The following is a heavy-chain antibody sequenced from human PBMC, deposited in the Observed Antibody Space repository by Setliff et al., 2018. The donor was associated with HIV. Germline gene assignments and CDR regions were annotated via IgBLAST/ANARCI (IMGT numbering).Heavy chain of an antibody. CDR3: TGYYDSSGYYYGVDY. V-gene: IGHV3-49*03. Sequence: PGGSLRLSCTTSGFTFGDYAMNWFRQAPGKGLEWVGFIRTNSYGGTTEYAASVKGRFTISRDDSKSIVYVQMNSLKTEDTAVYFCTGYYDSSGYYYGVDYWGQGTLVTVSS. CDR2: IRTNSYGGTT. CDR1: GFTFGDYA. D-gene: IGHD3-22*01. J-gene: IGHJ4*02.